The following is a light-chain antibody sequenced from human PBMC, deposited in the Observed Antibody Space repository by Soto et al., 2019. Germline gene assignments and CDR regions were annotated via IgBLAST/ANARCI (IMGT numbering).Light chain of an antibody. Sequence: ELTQPPSVSAAPGQTARITCGGDDIGSKSVHWYQQKPGQAPVLVVYEDRARPSGIPERFSGSNSGNTATLTISRVEDGDEADYYCQVWDSSNYHYVFGSGTKVTV. V-gene: IGLV3-21*02. CDR2: EDR. CDR1: DIGSKS. J-gene: IGLJ1*01. CDR3: QVWDSSNYHYV.